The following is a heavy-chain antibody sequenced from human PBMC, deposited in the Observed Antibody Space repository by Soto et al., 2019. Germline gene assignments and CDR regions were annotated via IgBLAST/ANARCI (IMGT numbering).Heavy chain of an antibody. CDR1: GDTLTELS. D-gene: IGHD2-2*01. J-gene: IGHJ4*02. CDR3: ATGDYSSTPSDY. V-gene: IGHV1-24*01. Sequence: ASVKVSCKVSGDTLTELSMHWVRQAPGKGLEWMGGFDPEDGETIYAQKFQGRVTMTEDTSTDTAYMELSSLRSEDTAVYYCATGDYSSTPSDYGGQGTLVTVSS. CDR2: FDPEDGET.